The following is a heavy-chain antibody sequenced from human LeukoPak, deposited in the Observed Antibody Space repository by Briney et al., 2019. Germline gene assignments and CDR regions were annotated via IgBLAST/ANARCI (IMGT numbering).Heavy chain of an antibody. CDR2: INSDGSST. J-gene: IGHJ3*02. CDR3: ARLTGNSAAFDI. V-gene: IGHV3-74*01. Sequence: GGSLRLSCTASGFTFSSYSMNWVRQAPGKGLVWVSRINSDGSSTSYADSVKGRFTISRDNAKNTLYLQMNSLRAEDTAVYYCARLTGNSAAFDIWGQGTMVTVSS. CDR1: GFTFSSYS. D-gene: IGHD4-23*01.